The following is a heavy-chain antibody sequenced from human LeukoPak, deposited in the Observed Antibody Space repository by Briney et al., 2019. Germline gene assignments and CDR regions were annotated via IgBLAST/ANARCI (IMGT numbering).Heavy chain of an antibody. Sequence: ASVRVSCKASGYTFTSYDINWVRQATGQGLEWMGWMDPNRGNTGYAQKFQGRVTMTRYTSISTAYMELSSLRSEDTAVYYCARHYSDGYYYYGMDVWGQGTTVTVSS. CDR3: ARHYSDGYYYYGMDV. CDR2: MDPNRGNT. D-gene: IGHD5-18*01. V-gene: IGHV1-8*01. CDR1: GYTFTSYD. J-gene: IGHJ6*02.